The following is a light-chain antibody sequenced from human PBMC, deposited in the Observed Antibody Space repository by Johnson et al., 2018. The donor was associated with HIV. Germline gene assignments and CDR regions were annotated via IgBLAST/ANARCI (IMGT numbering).Light chain of an antibody. CDR2: DNN. V-gene: IGLV1-51*01. Sequence: QLVLTQPPSMSAAPGQKVTISCSASSSNIGNNYVSWYQQLPGTAPKLLIYDNNKRPSGIPDRFSGSKSGTSATLGITGLQTGDEADYYCGTWDSSLSAHVFGTGTKVTVL. CDR3: GTWDSSLSAHV. CDR1: SSNIGNNY. J-gene: IGLJ1*01.